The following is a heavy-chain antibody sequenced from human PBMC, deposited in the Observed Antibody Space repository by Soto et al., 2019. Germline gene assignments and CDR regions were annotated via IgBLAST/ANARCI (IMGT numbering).Heavy chain of an antibody. Sequence: HPGGSLRLSCAASGFTFSSYAMSWFRQAPGKGLEWVSAISGSGGSTYYADSVKGRFTISRDNSKNTLYLQMNSLRAEDTAVYYCAKALNQLRYFDWLTDWGQGTLVTVSS. D-gene: IGHD3-9*01. J-gene: IGHJ4*02. CDR3: AKALNQLRYFDWLTD. V-gene: IGHV3-23*01. CDR2: ISGSGGST. CDR1: GFTFSSYA.